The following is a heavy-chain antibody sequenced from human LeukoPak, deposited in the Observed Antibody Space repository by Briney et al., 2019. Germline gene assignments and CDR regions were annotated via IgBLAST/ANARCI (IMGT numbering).Heavy chain of an antibody. J-gene: IGHJ5*02. CDR1: GGSFSGYY. V-gene: IGHV4-34*01. CDR2: INHSGST. CDR3: ARHFVPVREARPNWFDP. D-gene: IGHD6-6*01. Sequence: SETLSLTCAVYGGSFSGYYWSWIRQPPGKGLEWIGEINHSGSTNYNPSLKSRVTISVDTSKNQFSLKLSSVTAADTAVYYCARHFVPVREARPNWFDPWGQGTLVTVSS.